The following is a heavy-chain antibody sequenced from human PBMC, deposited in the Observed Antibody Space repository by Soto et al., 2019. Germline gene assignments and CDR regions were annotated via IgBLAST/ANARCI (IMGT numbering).Heavy chain of an antibody. CDR2: IYYSGST. CDR3: ARAYGVGAGDY. CDR1: GGSISSYY. J-gene: IGHJ4*02. D-gene: IGHD4-17*01. V-gene: IGHV4-59*01. Sequence: QVQLQESGPGLVKPSETLSLTCTVSGGSISSYYWSWIRQPPGKGLEWIGYIYYSGSTNYNPSLKSRVTISVDTSKHPFSLKLSSVTAADTAVYYCARAYGVGAGDYWGQGTLVTVSS.